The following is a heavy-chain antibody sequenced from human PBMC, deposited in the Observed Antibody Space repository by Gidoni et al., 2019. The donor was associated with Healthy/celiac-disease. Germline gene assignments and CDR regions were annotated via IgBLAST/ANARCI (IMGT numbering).Heavy chain of an antibody. CDR3: ARLVYPHCSSTSCFKDRMYYYYYMDV. V-gene: IGHV1-69*06. Sequence: QVQLVQSGAEVKKPGSSVKVSCKASGGTFSSYAISWVRQAPGQGLEWMGGIIPIFGTANYAQKFQGRVTITADKSTSTAYMELSSLRSEDTAVYYCARLVYPHCSSTSCFKDRMYYYYYMDVWGKGTTVTVSS. CDR2: IIPIFGTA. CDR1: GGTFSSYA. J-gene: IGHJ6*03. D-gene: IGHD2-2*01.